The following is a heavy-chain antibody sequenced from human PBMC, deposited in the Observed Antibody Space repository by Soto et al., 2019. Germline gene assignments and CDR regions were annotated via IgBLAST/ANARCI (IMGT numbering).Heavy chain of an antibody. D-gene: IGHD3-22*01. CDR3: AKANYDSSGYYRLPYYYYGMDV. CDR1: GFTFSSYA. V-gene: IGHV3-23*01. CDR2: ISGSGGTT. Sequence: EVQLLESGGGLVQPGGSLRLSCAASGFTFSSYALSWVRQAPGKGLEWVSAISGSGGTTYYADSVKGRFTISRDSSRNTRYLQMNSLRAEDTAVYYCAKANYDSSGYYRLPYYYYGMDVWGQGTTVTVSS. J-gene: IGHJ6*02.